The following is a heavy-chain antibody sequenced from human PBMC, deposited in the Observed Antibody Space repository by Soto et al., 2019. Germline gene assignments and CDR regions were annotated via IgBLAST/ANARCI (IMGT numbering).Heavy chain of an antibody. J-gene: IGHJ5*02. V-gene: IGHV2-70*04. Sequence: GPTLVNPTQTLTLTCTFSGFSLSTSGMRVSWIRQPPGKALEWLARIDWDDDKLYSTSLKTRLTISKDTSKNQVVLTMTNMDPVHTATYYCARSIVAAGNRWFDPWGQGTLVTVSS. CDR1: GFSLSTSGMR. CDR3: ARSIVAAGNRWFDP. CDR2: IDWDDDK. D-gene: IGHD6-13*01.